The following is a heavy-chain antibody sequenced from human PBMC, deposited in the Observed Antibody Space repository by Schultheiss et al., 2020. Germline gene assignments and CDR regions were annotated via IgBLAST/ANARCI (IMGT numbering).Heavy chain of an antibody. J-gene: IGHJ3*02. Sequence: GESLKISCAASGFTFSSYAMSWVRQAPGKGLEWVSAISGSGGSTYYADSVKGRFTISRDNSKNTLYLQMNSLRAEDTAVYYCAKDSRGYSSSWNAFDIWGQGTMVTVSS. CDR2: ISGSGGST. CDR1: GFTFSSYA. D-gene: IGHD6-13*01. CDR3: AKDSRGYSSSWNAFDI. V-gene: IGHV3-23*01.